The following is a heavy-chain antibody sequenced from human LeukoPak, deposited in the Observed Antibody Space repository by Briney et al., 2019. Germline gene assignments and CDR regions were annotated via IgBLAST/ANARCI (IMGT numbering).Heavy chain of an antibody. J-gene: IGHJ3*02. Sequence: SETLSLTCTVSGGSISSRSYYWGWIRQPPGKGLEWIGSIYYSGSTYYNPSLKSRVTISVDTSKNQFSLKLSFVTAAGTAVYYCAREPSVASGTHDAFDIWGQGTMVTVSS. CDR2: IYYSGST. CDR3: AREPSVASGTHDAFDI. V-gene: IGHV4-39*07. D-gene: IGHD3-10*01. CDR1: GGSISSRSYY.